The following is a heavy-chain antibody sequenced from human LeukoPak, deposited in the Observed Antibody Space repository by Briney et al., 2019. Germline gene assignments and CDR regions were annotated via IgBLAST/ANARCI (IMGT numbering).Heavy chain of an antibody. D-gene: IGHD3-10*01. J-gene: IGHJ4*02. CDR1: GGTFSSYA. V-gene: IGHV1-69*05. CDR2: IIPIFGTA. Sequence: SVKVSCKASGGTFSSYAISWVRQAPGQGLEWMGRIIPIFGTANYAQKFQGRVTITTDESTSTAYMELSSLRSEDTAVYYCARTLLGELLYFDYWGQGALVTVSS. CDR3: ARTLLGELLYFDY.